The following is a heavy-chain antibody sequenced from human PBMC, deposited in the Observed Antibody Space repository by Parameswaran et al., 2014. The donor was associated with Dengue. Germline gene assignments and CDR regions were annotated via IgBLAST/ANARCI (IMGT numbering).Heavy chain of an antibody. CDR2: ISSSSSYI. J-gene: IGHJ6*02. D-gene: IGHD5-18*01. V-gene: IGHV3-21*01. CDR3: ARDTAMVTYYYYGMDV. Sequence: WIRQPPGKGLEWVSSISSSSSYIYYADSVKGRFTISRDNAKNSLYLQMNSLRAEDTAVYYCARDTAMVTYYYYGMDVWGQGTTVTVSS.